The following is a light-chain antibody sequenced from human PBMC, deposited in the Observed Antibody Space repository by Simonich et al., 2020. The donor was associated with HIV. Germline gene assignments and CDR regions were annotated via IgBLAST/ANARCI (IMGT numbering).Light chain of an antibody. V-gene: IGLV4-69*01. CDR1: SGHRSYA. CDR3: QTWGTGIRV. J-gene: IGLJ3*02. CDR2: VKSDGSH. Sequence: QLVLTQSPSASASLGASVKLTCTLSSGHRSYAIERHQQQPEKGPRYLMKVKSDGSHSKGDGFPARFSGSSSGAERYLTISSLQSEDEADYYCQTWGTGIRVFGGGTKLTVL.